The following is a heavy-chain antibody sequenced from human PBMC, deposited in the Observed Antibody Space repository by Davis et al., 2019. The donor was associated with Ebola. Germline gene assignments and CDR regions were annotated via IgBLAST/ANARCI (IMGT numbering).Heavy chain of an antibody. Sequence: SDTLSLTFAVSGCSISSSNWSSCVRHPPGKGLEWIGAIYHSGITNYNPSLKNRVTISVDTSKNQFSLKLSYVTAADTAVYYCATSPSGSSTLDYWGQGTLVTVSS. CDR3: ATSPSGSSTLDY. J-gene: IGHJ4*02. CDR1: GCSISSSNW. CDR2: IYHSGIT. D-gene: IGHD1-26*01. V-gene: IGHV4-4*02.